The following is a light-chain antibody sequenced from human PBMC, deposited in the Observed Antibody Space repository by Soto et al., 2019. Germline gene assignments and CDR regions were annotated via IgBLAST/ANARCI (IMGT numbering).Light chain of an antibody. J-gene: IGKJ5*01. CDR1: QSVSGN. CDR3: QQYNNWPIT. Sequence: EIVLTQSPATLSVSPGERATLSCRASQSVSGNLAWYQQKPGQAPRLLIYGASTRATGIPARFSGSGSGTEFTLTISSLQSEDFAVYYCQQYNNWPITFGQGTRLEIK. V-gene: IGKV3-15*01. CDR2: GAS.